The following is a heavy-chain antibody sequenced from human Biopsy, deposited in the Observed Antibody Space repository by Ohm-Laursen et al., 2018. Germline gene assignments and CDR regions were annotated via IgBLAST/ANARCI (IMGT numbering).Heavy chain of an antibody. CDR1: AGTFNSYA. D-gene: IGHD3-9*01. J-gene: IGHJ1*01. Sequence: GASVKVSCKAAAGTFNSYAISWVRQAPGQGLEWVGGIIPIFDTANYAQKFQGRVTITADKSTTTSYMVLSSLRSDDTAVYYCATKLTGYFHHWGQGTLVIVSS. V-gene: IGHV1-69*06. CDR2: IIPIFDTA. CDR3: ATKLTGYFHH.